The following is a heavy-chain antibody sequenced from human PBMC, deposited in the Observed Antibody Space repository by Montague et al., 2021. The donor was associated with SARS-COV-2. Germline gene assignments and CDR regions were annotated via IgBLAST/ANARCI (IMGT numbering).Heavy chain of an antibody. J-gene: IGHJ6*02. Sequence: SETLSLTCAVSGGSISSSNWWSWVRQPPGKGLEWIGEIYHSGSTNYNPSLKSRVTISVDKSKNQFSLRLSSVTAADTAVYYCARDQGYNWNYYYYYGIDVWGQGTTVTVSS. D-gene: IGHD1-20*01. CDR1: GGSISSSNW. CDR3: ARDQGYNWNYYYYYGIDV. CDR2: IYHSGST. V-gene: IGHV4-4*02.